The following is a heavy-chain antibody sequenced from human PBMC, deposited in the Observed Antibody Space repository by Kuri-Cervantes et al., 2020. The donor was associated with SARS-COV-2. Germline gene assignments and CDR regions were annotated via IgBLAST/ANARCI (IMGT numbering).Heavy chain of an antibody. D-gene: IGHD2-15*01. CDR3: ARGVWGDCSGGSCYWFDP. Sequence: GESLKISCAVSGLTFSGSAMHWVRQAPGKGLEWVSSISSSSSYIYYADSVKGRFTISRDNAKNSLYLQMNSLRAEDTAVYYCARGVWGDCSGGSCYWFDPWGQATLATVSS. J-gene: IGHJ5*02. CDR1: GLTFSGSA. CDR2: ISSSSSYI. V-gene: IGHV3-21*01.